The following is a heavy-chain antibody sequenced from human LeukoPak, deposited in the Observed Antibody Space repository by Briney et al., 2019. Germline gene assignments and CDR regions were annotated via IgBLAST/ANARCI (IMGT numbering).Heavy chain of an antibody. Sequence: GGSLRLSCAASGFTFSLYWMNWVRRAPGKGLEWVANIKQDGSEKNYVDSVKGRFTVSRDNAKNSLYLQMNNLRVEDTAMYYCAGGTGFIIKDWGQGTLVTVSS. CDR2: IKQDGSEK. J-gene: IGHJ4*02. CDR1: GFTFSLYW. D-gene: IGHD3-9*01. V-gene: IGHV3-7*03. CDR3: AGGTGFIIKD.